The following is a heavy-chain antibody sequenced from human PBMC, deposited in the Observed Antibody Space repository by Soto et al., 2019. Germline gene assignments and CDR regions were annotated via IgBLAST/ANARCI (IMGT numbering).Heavy chain of an antibody. CDR2: IIPILGIA. Sequence: GASVKVSCKASGGTFSSYTISWVRQAPGQGLEWMGRIIPILGIANYAQKFQGRVTMTRDTSTSTVYMVLSSLRSEDTAVYYCARDGDYDFWSGYYDYWGQGTLVTVSS. CDR3: ARDGDYDFWSGYYDY. V-gene: IGHV1-69*04. J-gene: IGHJ4*02. D-gene: IGHD3-3*01. CDR1: GGTFSSYT.